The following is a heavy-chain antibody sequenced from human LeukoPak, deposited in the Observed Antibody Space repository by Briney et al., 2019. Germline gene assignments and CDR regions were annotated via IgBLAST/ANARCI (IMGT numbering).Heavy chain of an antibody. Sequence: GGSLRLSCAASGFTFSDYYMSWIRQAPGKGLEWVSSISSSSSYIYYADSVKGRFTISRDNAKNSLYLQMNSLRAEDTAVYYCARIGREYQLLYWVDYWGQGTLVTVSS. CDR3: ARIGREYQLLYWVDY. CDR1: GFTFSDYY. CDR2: ISSSSSYI. V-gene: IGHV3-11*06. J-gene: IGHJ4*02. D-gene: IGHD2-2*02.